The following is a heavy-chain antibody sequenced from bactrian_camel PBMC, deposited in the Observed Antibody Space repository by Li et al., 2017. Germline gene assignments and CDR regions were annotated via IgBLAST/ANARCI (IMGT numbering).Heavy chain of an antibody. D-gene: IGHD4*01. Sequence: HVQLVESGGGSVQAGESLTLSCAASGFTYSAYCMGWFRQAPGKEREPVGIHWTGGDDVVYADSVKGRFTISADYVKDELYLQMNSLKPEDTAMYYCVADALLVCSDYDLSPLTNFSYWGQGTQVTVS. V-gene: IGHV3S6*01. J-gene: IGHJ6*01. CDR1: GFTYSAYC. CDR3: VADALLVCSDYDLSPLTNFSY. CDR2: HWTGGDDV.